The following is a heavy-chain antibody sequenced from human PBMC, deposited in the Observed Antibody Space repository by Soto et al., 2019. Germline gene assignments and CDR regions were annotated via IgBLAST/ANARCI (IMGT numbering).Heavy chain of an antibody. CDR2: IYPGDSDT. Sequence: PGESLKISCKGSGYSFTSYWIGWVRQMPGKGLEWMGIIYPGDSDTRYSPSFQGQVTISADKSISTAYLQWSSLKASDTAMYYCARHLTELYYYYGMNVWGQGTTVTVSS. J-gene: IGHJ6*02. D-gene: IGHD1-7*01. V-gene: IGHV5-51*01. CDR1: GYSFTSYW. CDR3: ARHLTELYYYYGMNV.